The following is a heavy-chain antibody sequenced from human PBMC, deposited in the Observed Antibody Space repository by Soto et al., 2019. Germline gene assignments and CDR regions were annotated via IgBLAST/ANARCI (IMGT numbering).Heavy chain of an antibody. Sequence: LRLSCAASGFTFSNFWMHWVRQAPGKGPVWVSRINGDGSSTSHADSVKGRFTISRDNAENTLFLQMSGLRAEDTAVYYCARAQLLPDDAFDAWGRGTVVTVSS. CDR3: ARAQLLPDDAFDA. J-gene: IGHJ3*01. CDR1: GFTFSNFW. CDR2: INGDGSST. D-gene: IGHD2-2*01. V-gene: IGHV3-74*01.